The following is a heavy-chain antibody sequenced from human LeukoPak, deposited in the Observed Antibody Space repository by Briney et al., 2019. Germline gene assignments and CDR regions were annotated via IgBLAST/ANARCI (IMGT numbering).Heavy chain of an antibody. Sequence: SETLSLTCTVSGGSISSYSYYWGWIRQPPGKGLEWIGSIYYSGSSYYNPSLKSRVTISVDTSKNQFSLMLTAVTAADTAVYYCARIPSYYYYYMDVWGKGTTVTVSS. J-gene: IGHJ6*03. D-gene: IGHD2-21*01. CDR3: ARIPSYYYYYMDV. CDR2: IYYSGSS. CDR1: GGSISSYSYY. V-gene: IGHV4-39*01.